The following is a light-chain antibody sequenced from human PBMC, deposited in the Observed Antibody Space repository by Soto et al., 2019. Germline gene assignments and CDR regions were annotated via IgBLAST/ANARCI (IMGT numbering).Light chain of an antibody. CDR1: QSISTF. V-gene: IGKV1-39*01. J-gene: IGKJ5*01. CDR2: AAS. CDR3: QQSYRTPIT. Sequence: DIQMTQSPSSLSASVGDRVTITCRASQSISTFLNWYQQKPGKXPNXXIYAASGLQSGVPSRFSGSGSGTDLTLTISSLQPEDFETYYCQQSYRTPITFGQGTRLEIK.